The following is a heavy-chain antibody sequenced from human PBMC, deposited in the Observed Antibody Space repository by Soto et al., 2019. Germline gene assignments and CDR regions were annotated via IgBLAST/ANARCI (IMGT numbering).Heavy chain of an antibody. D-gene: IGHD4-17*01. V-gene: IGHV3-33*01. J-gene: IGHJ4*02. Sequence: QVQLVESGGGVVQPGRSLRLSCAASGFTFSSHGMHWVRQAPGKGLEWVAVIWYDASNKYYADSVKGRRTISRDNSQNTLYLQMNTLSAEDTAVYYCERGNGGSYFDNWGQGTLVTVSS. CDR3: ERGNGGSYFDN. CDR1: GFTFSSHG. CDR2: IWYDASNK.